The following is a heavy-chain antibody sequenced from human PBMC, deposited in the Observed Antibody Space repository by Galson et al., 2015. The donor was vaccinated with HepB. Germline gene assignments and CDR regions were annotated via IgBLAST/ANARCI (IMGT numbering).Heavy chain of an antibody. CDR1: GYTFTNYA. J-gene: IGHJ4*02. CDR2: ISAYNGNT. V-gene: IGHV1-18*04. D-gene: IGHD6-19*01. CDR3: ARDPYSTGWYYFDY. Sequence: SVKVSCKASGYTFTNYAINWVRQAPGQGLEWMGWISAYNGNTNYAQKLQGRVTMTTDTSTSTAYMELSSLRSEDTAVYYCARDPYSTGWYYFDYWGQGTLVTVSS.